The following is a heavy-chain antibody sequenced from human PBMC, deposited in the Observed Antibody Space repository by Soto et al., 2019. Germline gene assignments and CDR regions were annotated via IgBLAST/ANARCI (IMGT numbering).Heavy chain of an antibody. Sequence: PSAPLSLPYTVSGGYISSYYWSWIRKQPGKGLEWIGYIYYSGSTNYNPSLKSRVTISVDTSKNQFSLKLSSVTAADTAVYYCASLLKYSSSSARTTQFDYWGQGTLVT. D-gene: IGHD6-6*01. CDR3: ASLLKYSSSSARTTQFDY. J-gene: IGHJ4*02. CDR1: GGYISSYY. V-gene: IGHV4-59*01. CDR2: IYYSGST.